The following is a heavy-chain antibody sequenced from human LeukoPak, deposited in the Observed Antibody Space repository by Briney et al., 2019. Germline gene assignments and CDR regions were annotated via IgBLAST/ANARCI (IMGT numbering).Heavy chain of an antibody. CDR1: GFTFDDYA. D-gene: IGHD3-16*02. V-gene: IGHV3-43D*03. J-gene: IGHJ4*02. CDR2: INWDGGST. Sequence: GGSLRLSCAASGFTFDDYAMHWVRQAPGKGPEWVSLINWDGGSTFYADSVKGRFTISRDNSKNSPYLQMNTLKAEDTALYYCAKDIDVWGSYRYHTGIDYWGQGTLVTVSS. CDR3: AKDIDVWGSYRYHTGIDY.